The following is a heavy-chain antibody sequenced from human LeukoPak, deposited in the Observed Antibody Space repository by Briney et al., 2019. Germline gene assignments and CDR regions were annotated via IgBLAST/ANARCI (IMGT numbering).Heavy chain of an antibody. CDR3: ARGDGRITIFGVVIYYFDY. CDR2: ISAYNGNT. Sequence: ASVKVSCKASGYTFTSYGISWVRQAPGQGLEWMGWISAYNGNTNYAQKLQGRVTMTTDTSTSTAYMELRSLRSDDTAVYYCARGDGRITIFGVVIYYFDYWGQGTLVTVSS. V-gene: IGHV1-18*01. D-gene: IGHD3-3*01. J-gene: IGHJ4*02. CDR1: GYTFTSYG.